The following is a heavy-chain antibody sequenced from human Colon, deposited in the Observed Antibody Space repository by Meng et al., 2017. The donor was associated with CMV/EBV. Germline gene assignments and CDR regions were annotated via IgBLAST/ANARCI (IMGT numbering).Heavy chain of an antibody. CDR1: GFTFSDYE. CDR2: ISNSDDTI. D-gene: IGHD2-21*02. Sequence: GESLKISCGASGFTFSDYEMSWVRQAPGKGLEWIAYISNSDDTIYYADSVKGRFTISRDNAQNSLYLQMTTLRAEDTALYYCAKSRGYTVTALSPLDSWGQGTLVTVSS. CDR3: AKSRGYTVTALSPLDS. V-gene: IGHV3-48*03. J-gene: IGHJ4*02.